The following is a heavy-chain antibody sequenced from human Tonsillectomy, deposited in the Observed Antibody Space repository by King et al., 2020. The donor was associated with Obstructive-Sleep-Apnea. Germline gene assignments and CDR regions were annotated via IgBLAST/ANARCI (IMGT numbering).Heavy chain of an antibody. CDR1: GFTVSSNY. D-gene: IGHD6-13*01. Sequence: VQLVESGGGLVQPGGSLRLSCAASGFTVSSNYMSWVRQAPGKGLEWVSVIYSGGSTYYADSVKGRFTISRDNSKNTLYLQMNSLRAEDTAVYYCARDLGGGAAAGTGYYFDYWGQGTLVTVSS. CDR2: IYSGGST. J-gene: IGHJ4*02. CDR3: ARDLGGGAAAGTGYYFDY. V-gene: IGHV3-66*01.